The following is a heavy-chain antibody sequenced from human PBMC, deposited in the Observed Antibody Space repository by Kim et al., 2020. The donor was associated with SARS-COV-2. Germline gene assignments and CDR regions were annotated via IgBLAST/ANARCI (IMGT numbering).Heavy chain of an antibody. CDR3: ARDSALGFLEWLFHY. CDR2: ISAYNGNT. CDR1: GYTFTSYG. D-gene: IGHD3-3*01. J-gene: IGHJ4*02. Sequence: ASVKVSCKASGYTFTSYGISWVRQAPGQGLEWMGWISAYNGNTNYAQKLQGRVTMTTDTSTSTAYMELRSLRSDDTAVYYCARDSALGFLEWLFHYWGQGTLVTVSS. V-gene: IGHV1-18*01.